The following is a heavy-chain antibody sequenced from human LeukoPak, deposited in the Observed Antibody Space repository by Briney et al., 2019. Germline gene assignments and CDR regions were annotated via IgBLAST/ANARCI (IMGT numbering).Heavy chain of an antibody. J-gene: IGHJ4*02. CDR1: GYTFTNYY. Sequence: ASVKVSCKASGYTFTNYYMHWVRQAPGQGLEWMGWINPNSGDTNYAQKFQGRVTMTRDTSISTAYMELSRLRSDDTAVYYCARVRYRLAETYIDYWGQGTLVTVSS. V-gene: IGHV1-2*02. CDR3: ARVRYRLAETYIDY. CDR2: INPNSGDT. D-gene: IGHD3-16*01.